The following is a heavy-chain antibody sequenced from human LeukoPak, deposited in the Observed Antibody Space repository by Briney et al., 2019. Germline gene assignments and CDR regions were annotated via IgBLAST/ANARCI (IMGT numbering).Heavy chain of an antibody. J-gene: IGHJ4*02. CDR1: GGTFGSYG. Sequence: SVKVSCKISGGTFGSYGISWVLQAPGQGLEWMGRTIPIRGMTNYAQKFQGRVTITADTSTSTAYMELSSLTSEDTAVYFCARGPYDGTFYFDSWGQGTLVIVSS. V-gene: IGHV1-69*04. CDR2: TIPIRGMT. D-gene: IGHD3-16*01. CDR3: ARGPYDGTFYFDS.